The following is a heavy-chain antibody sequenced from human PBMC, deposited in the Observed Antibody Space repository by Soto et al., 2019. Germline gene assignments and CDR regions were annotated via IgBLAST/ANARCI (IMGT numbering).Heavy chain of an antibody. Sequence: EVLLVESGGGLVQPGGSLRLSCTGSGFTFSNYWMSWVRQAPGKGLEWVANIKQDGSEKYYVDSVWGRFTISRDKTKNSLYLQMNTLRAEDTGVYYCASRSSWFDYWGQGTLVTVSS. J-gene: IGHJ5*01. V-gene: IGHV3-7*01. D-gene: IGHD6-13*01. CDR2: IKQDGSEK. CDR1: GFTFSNYW. CDR3: ASRSSWFDY.